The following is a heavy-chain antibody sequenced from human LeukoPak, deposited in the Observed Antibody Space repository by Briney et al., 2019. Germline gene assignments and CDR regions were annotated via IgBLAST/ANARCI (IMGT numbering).Heavy chain of an antibody. J-gene: IGHJ4*02. Sequence: PGGSLRLSCAASGFTFSSFDMSWVRQAPGKGLEWVSAITYSGATTNYADSVKGRFTISRDNSKNTLFLQMNSLRAEDTAVYYCAKAVAVAPDYWGQGTLVTVSS. V-gene: IGHV3-23*01. CDR3: AKAVAVAPDY. D-gene: IGHD6-19*01. CDR1: GFTFSSFD. CDR2: ITYSGATT.